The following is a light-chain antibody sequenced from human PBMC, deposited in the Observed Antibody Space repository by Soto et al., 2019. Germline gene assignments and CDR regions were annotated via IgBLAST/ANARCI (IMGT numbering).Light chain of an antibody. CDR2: SDN. V-gene: IGLV1-44*01. J-gene: IGLJ2*01. CDR3: ASWDVRLVV. CDR1: SSNIGTNT. Sequence: QSMLTQPPSASGTPGQRVTISCSGSSSNIGTNTVIWYQQLPGTAPKLLIYSDNQRPSGVPDRFSGSKSGTSASLAISGLQSEDEADYYCASWDVRLVVFGGGTKVTVL.